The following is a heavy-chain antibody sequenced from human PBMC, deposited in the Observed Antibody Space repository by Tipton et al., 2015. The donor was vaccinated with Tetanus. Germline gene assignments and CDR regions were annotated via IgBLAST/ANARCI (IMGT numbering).Heavy chain of an antibody. CDR1: GYIFNNYW. CDR2: IYPGDSDT. CDR3: ARAHCTDGVCNFDF. V-gene: IGHV5-51*01. J-gene: IGHJ4*02. D-gene: IGHD2-8*01. Sequence: QLVQSGGEVKKPGESLKISCKGSGYIFNNYWIGWVRQKPGKGLEWMGIIYPGDSDTGYSTAFPGQVTIPVDKSIKTAYLQWSSPKASDTSMFYCARAHCTDGVCNFDFWGQGALVTVAS.